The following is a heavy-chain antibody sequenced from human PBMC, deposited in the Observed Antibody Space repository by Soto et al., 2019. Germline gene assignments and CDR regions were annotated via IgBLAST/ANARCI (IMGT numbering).Heavy chain of an antibody. CDR1: GFPFSNAW. J-gene: IGHJ4*02. D-gene: IGHD3-22*01. V-gene: IGHV3-15*01. CDR2: IKGEADGGTT. CDR3: TTGLSNGYYNFDY. Sequence: PGGSLRLSCASSGFPFSNAWMSWVRQAPGKGLEWVGRIKGEADGGTTDYAAPVKGRITISRDHSKDTLYLHMNSLKTEDTAVYYCTTGLSNGYYNFDYWGQGTPVTVS.